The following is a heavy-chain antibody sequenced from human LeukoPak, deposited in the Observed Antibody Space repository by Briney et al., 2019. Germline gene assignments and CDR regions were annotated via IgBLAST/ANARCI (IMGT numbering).Heavy chain of an antibody. CDR3: ASAYSSGWGLADGPASFDY. V-gene: IGHV3-21*01. CDR2: ISSSSSYI. J-gene: IGHJ4*02. D-gene: IGHD6-19*01. Sequence: GGSLRLSCAASGFTFSSYSMNWVRQAPGKGLEWVSSISSSSSYIYYADSVKGRFTISRDNAKNSLYLQMNSLRAEDTAVYYCASAYSSGWGLADGPASFDYWGQGTLVTASS. CDR1: GFTFSSYS.